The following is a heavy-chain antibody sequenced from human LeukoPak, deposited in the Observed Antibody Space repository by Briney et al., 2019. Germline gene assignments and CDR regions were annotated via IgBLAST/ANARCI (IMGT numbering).Heavy chain of an antibody. J-gene: IGHJ4*02. CDR3: ARTLTFGGVIVIPNYFDY. CDR1: GGTFSSYA. Sequence: SVKVSCKASGGTFSSYAISWVRQAPGQGPEWMGGIIPIFATANYAQKFQGRVTITADESTSTAYMELSSLRSEDTAVYYCARTLTFGGVIVIPNYFDYWGQGTLVTVSS. V-gene: IGHV1-69*13. CDR2: IIPIFATA. D-gene: IGHD3-16*02.